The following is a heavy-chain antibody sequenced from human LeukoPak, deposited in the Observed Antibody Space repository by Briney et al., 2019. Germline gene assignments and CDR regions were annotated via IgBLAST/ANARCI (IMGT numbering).Heavy chain of an antibody. CDR2: IIPIFGTA. J-gene: IGHJ4*02. D-gene: IGHD4-17*01. CDR3: ARGDPDYGDGPRFDY. V-gene: IGHV1-69*05. Sequence: ASVKVSCKASGGTFSSYAISWVRQAPGQGLEWMGRIIPIFGTANYAQKFQGRVTITTDESTSTAYMELSSLRSEDTAVYYCARGDPDYGDGPRFDYWGQGTLVTVSS. CDR1: GGTFSSYA.